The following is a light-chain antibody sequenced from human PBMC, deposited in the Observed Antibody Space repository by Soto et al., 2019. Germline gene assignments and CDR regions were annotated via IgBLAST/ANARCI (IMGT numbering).Light chain of an antibody. V-gene: IGLV1-47*02. Sequence: QSVLTQPPSASGTPGQRVIISCSERSSNIGSNYVYWFQHLPGTAPKLLIYANDQRPSGVPDRFSGSKSGTSASLAISGLRSEDEADYYCAAWDDSLGGSWVFGGGTQLTVL. J-gene: IGLJ3*02. CDR2: AND. CDR3: AAWDDSLGGSWV. CDR1: SSNIGSNY.